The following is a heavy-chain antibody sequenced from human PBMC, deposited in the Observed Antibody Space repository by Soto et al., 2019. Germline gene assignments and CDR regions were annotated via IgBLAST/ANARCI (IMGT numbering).Heavy chain of an antibody. CDR2: ISAYNGNT. D-gene: IGHD2-2*01. V-gene: IGHV1-18*01. CDR3: ARGSRHQLPNLLGWFDP. J-gene: IGHJ5*02. CDR1: GYTFTSYG. Sequence: ASVKFSCKASGYTFTSYGISWVRQAPGQGLEWMGWISAYNGNTNYAQKLQGRVTMTTDTSTSTAYMELRSLRSDDTAVYYCARGSRHQLPNLLGWFDPWGQGTLVTVSS.